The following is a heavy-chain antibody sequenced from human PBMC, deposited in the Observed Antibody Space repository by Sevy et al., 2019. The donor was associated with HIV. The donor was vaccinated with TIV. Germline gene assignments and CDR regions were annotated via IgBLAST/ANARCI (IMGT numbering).Heavy chain of an antibody. V-gene: IGHV1-46*01. CDR3: ARGQTTVVTLYYYGMDV. D-gene: IGHD4-17*01. J-gene: IGHJ6*02. Sequence: ASVKVSCKASGYTFTSYYMHWVRQAPGQGLEWMGIINPSGGSTSYAQKFQGRVTMTRDTSTSTVYMELGSLRSEDTAVYYCARGQTTVVTLYYYGMDVWGQGTTVTVSS. CDR1: GYTFTSYY. CDR2: INPSGGST.